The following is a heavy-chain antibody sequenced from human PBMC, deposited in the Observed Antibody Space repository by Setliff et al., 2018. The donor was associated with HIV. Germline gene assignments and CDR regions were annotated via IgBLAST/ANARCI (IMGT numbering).Heavy chain of an antibody. CDR3: ARGWGHDGFDF. CDR2: IYYNGHT. J-gene: IGHJ3*01. Sequence: SETLSLTCTVSGGSITSSNSYWGWIRQSPGKGLEWIGSIYYNGHTSYNPSLQSRVTISVDRSQNQFSLRLRSVTAADTAVYYCARGWGHDGFDFWGQGTMVTVSS. V-gene: IGHV4-39*01. CDR1: GGSITSSNSY. D-gene: IGHD6-19*01.